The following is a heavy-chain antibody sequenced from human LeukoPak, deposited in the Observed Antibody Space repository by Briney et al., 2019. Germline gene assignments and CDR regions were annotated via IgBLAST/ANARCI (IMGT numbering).Heavy chain of an antibody. J-gene: IGHJ4*02. CDR3: ARSPLWFGEFNEIDY. V-gene: IGHV2-70*11. CDR2: IDWDDDK. Sequence: TLSLTCNVSGGSISSTSYYWGWIRQPPGKALEWLARIDWDDDKYYSTSLKTRLTISKDTSKNQVVLTMTNMDPVDTATYYCARSPLWFGEFNEIDYWGQGTLVTASS. CDR1: GGSISSTSYY. D-gene: IGHD3-10*01.